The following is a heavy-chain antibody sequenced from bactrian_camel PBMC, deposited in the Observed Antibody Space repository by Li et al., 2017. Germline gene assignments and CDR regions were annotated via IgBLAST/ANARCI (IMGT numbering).Heavy chain of an antibody. Sequence: HVQLVESGGGSVQAGGSPRLSCTASGFTFDDSDMGWYRQAPGNECELVSAISGDGSTSYADSVKGRFTISKDNAKNTLYLQMDSVKPEDTAMYYCAADVDDSGNWCYSWDTAADMDYWGDGTQVTVS. CDR1: GFTFDDSD. V-gene: IGHV3S55*01. D-gene: IGHD3*01. J-gene: IGHJ7*01. CDR2: ISGDGST.